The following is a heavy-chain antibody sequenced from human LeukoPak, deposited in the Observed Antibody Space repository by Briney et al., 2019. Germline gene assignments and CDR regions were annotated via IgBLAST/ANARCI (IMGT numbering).Heavy chain of an antibody. CDR3: AKELYYYDSSGYYGD. Sequence: GGSLRLSCAVSGFTFTNYAVTWVRQAPGKGLEWVSTISGRGDGTYYADSVKGRFTISRDNSKNTLYLQMNSLRAEDTAVYYCAKELYYYDSSGYYGDWGQGTLVTVSS. V-gene: IGHV3-23*01. J-gene: IGHJ4*02. CDR1: GFTFTNYA. D-gene: IGHD3-22*01. CDR2: ISGRGDGT.